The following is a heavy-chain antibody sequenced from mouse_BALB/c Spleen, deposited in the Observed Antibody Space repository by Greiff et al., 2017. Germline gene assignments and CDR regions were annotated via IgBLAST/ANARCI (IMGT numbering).Heavy chain of an antibody. V-gene: IGHV2-9*02. CDR3: ARDETYDGYDYYAMDY. CDR2: IWAGGST. CDR1: GFSLTSYG. Sequence: VKLMESGPGLVAPSQSLSITCTVSGFSLTSYGVHWVRQPPGKGLEWLGVIWAGGSTNYNSALMSRLSISKDNSKSQVFLKMNSLQTDDTAMYYCARDETYDGYDYYAMDYWGQGTSVTVSS. D-gene: IGHD2-3*01. J-gene: IGHJ4*01.